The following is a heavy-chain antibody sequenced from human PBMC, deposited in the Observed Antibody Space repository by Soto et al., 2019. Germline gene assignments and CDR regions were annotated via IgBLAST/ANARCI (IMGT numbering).Heavy chain of an antibody. CDR2: ISAYNGNT. D-gene: IGHD2-21*02. Sequence: QVQLVQSGAEVKKPGASVKVSCKASGYTFTSYGISWVRQAPGQGLEWMGWISAYNGNTNYAQKLQGRVTMTTDTSTSTAYMELRSLRSDDTAVYYCARDWTQAYCGGDCYLRAFDIWGQGTMVTVS. J-gene: IGHJ3*02. CDR3: ARDWTQAYCGGDCYLRAFDI. V-gene: IGHV1-18*01. CDR1: GYTFTSYG.